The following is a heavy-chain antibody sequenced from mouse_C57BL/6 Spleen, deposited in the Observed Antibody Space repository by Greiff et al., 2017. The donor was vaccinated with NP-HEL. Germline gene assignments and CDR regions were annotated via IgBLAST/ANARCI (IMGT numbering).Heavy chain of an antibody. D-gene: IGHD2-3*01. CDR3: TMDGYYVFAY. V-gene: IGHV14-1*01. Sequence: VQLQPSGAALVRPGASVKLSFPSSFFPIHASYLPLLPQRPEQGLEWIGRIDPEDGDTEYAPKFQGKATMTADTSSNTAYLQLSSLTSEDTAVYYCTMDGYYVFAYWGQGTLVTVSA. CDR1: FFPIHASY. J-gene: IGHJ3*01. CDR2: IDPEDGDT.